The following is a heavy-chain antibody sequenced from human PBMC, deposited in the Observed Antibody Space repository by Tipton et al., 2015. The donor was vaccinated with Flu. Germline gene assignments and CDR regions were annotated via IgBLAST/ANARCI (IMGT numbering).Heavy chain of an antibody. J-gene: IGHJ4*02. CDR1: GGSVSSASYY. V-gene: IGHV4-61*02. CDR2: IYSSGDT. CDR3: ARGGYNLVY. D-gene: IGHD5-24*01. Sequence: TLSLTCTVSGGSVSSASYYWNWIRQPAGKGLEWIGRIYSSGDTNYNPSLKSRVTVSVDTSKNQFSLRLTSVTAADTAVYYCARGGYNLVYWGQGTLVTVSS.